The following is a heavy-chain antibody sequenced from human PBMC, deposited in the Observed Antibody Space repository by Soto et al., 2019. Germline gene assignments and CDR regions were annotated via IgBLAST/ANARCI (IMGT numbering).Heavy chain of an antibody. CDR2: IYYSGST. CDR1: GVSISGSRYY. CDR3: ARGGIPPSGYGIDYAMDV. D-gene: IGHD1-26*01. Sequence: GPGPLCSSETLSLTCTVSGVSISGSRYYWGWIRQPPGRGLEWIGNIYYSGSTYYTPALKSRVTLSVDTSKNQFSLNLNSVTAADTAVYYCARGGIPPSGYGIDYAMDVCGQGTTVTVSS. V-gene: IGHV4-39*01. J-gene: IGHJ6*02.